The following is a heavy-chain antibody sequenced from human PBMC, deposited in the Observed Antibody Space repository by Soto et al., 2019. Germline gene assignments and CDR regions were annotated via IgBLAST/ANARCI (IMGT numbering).Heavy chain of an antibody. J-gene: IGHJ5*02. CDR3: ARGVGYCTSTSCRGWFDP. Sequence: SETLSLTCTVSGYSIRNGYYWSWIRQPPGKGLEWIGNIHYSGSTNYNPSLKSRVSISVDTSKNQFSLKLSSVTAADTAVYYCARGVGYCTSTSCRGWFDPWGQGTLVTVSS. CDR1: GYSIRNGYY. CDR2: IHYSGST. D-gene: IGHD2-2*01. V-gene: IGHV4-59*01.